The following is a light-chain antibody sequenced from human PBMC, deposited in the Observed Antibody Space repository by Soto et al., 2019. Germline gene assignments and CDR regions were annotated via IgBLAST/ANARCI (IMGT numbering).Light chain of an antibody. CDR2: GAS. CDR1: QNIGSN. J-gene: IGKJ5*01. V-gene: IGKV3D-15*01. CDR3: QQYNNWPIT. Sequence: EVVMKQSPATLSASPGERVILSCRASQNIGSNLAWYQQRPGQAPRLLIYGASNRATGIPDRFSGSGSGTDFTLTISRLEPEDFAVYYCQQYNNWPITFGQGTRLEIK.